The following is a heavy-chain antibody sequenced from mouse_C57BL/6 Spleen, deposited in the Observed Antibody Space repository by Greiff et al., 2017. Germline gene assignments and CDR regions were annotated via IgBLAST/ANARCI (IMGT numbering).Heavy chain of an antibody. CDR2: INPNNGGT. J-gene: IGHJ3*01. V-gene: IGHV1-18*01. CDR3: ARSSDYDGLAWFAY. CDR1: GYTFTDYN. D-gene: IGHD2-4*01. Sequence: EVKLMESGPELVKPGASVKIPCKASGYTFTDYNMDWVKQSHGKSLEWIGDINPNNGGTIYNQKFKGKATLTVDKSSSTAYMELRSLTSEDTAVYYCARSSDYDGLAWFAYWGQGTLVTVSA.